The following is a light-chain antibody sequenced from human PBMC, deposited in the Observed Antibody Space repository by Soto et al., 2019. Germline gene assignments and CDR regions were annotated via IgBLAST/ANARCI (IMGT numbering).Light chain of an antibody. CDR2: DVS. Sequence: QSALTQPRSVSGSPVQSVTISCTGTSSDVGGYNYVSWYQQHPGEAPKLMIYDVSKRPSGVPDRFSGSKSGNTASLTISGLQAEDEADYYCCSYAGSYIYVFGTGTKVTVL. V-gene: IGLV2-11*01. CDR3: CSYAGSYIYV. CDR1: SSDVGGYNY. J-gene: IGLJ1*01.